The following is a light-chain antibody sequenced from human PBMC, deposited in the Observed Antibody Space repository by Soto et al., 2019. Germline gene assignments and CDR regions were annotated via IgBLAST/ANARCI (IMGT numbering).Light chain of an antibody. CDR1: SSNIGNNY. CDR3: GTWDSRLSAGV. J-gene: IGLJ3*02. CDR2: DSN. V-gene: IGLV1-51*01. Sequence: QSVLTQPPSVSAAPGQKVTISCSGSSSNIGNNYVSWYQQLPGTAPKLLIYDSNKRPSGIPDRFSGSKSGTSATLGITGRQTGDEADYYCGTWDSRLSAGVIGGGTKLTVL.